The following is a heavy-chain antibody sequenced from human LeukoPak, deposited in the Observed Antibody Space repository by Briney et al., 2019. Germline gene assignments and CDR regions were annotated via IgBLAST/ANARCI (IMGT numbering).Heavy chain of an antibody. J-gene: IGHJ4*02. V-gene: IGHV4-38-2*02. D-gene: IGHD6-13*01. CDR1: GYSINSGYY. Sequence: SETLSLTCTVSGYSINSGYYWGWIRQPPGKGLEWIGSIYHSGSTYYNPSLKSRVTVSVDTSKNQFSLKLSSVTAADTAVYYCARRDGSWYGYWGQGTLVTVSS. CDR3: ARRDGSWYGY. CDR2: IYHSGST.